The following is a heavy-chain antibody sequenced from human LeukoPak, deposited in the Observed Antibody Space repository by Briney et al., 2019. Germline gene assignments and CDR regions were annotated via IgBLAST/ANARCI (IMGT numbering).Heavy chain of an antibody. D-gene: IGHD2-15*01. Sequence: GASVKVSCKASGYTFTSYGISWVRQAPGQGLEWMGWISAYNGNTNYAQKLQGRVTMTTDTSTSTAYMELRSLRSDDTAVYYCARDDGGYCSGGSCYVAEYFQHWGQGTLVTVS. CDR2: ISAYNGNT. CDR3: ARDDGGYCSGGSCYVAEYFQH. V-gene: IGHV1-18*04. CDR1: GYTFTSYG. J-gene: IGHJ1*01.